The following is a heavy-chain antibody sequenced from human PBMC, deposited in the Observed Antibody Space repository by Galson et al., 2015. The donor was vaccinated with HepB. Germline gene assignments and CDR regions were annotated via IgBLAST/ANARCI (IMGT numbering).Heavy chain of an antibody. CDR1: GYTFTSYG. CDR2: ISAYNGNT. Sequence: SVKVSCKASGYTFTSYGISWVRQAPGQGLEWMGWISAYNGNTNYAQKLQGRVTMTTDTSTSTAYMELRSLRSDDTAVYYCARGSRWFSGYSYGYSSFDYWGQGTLVTVSS. D-gene: IGHD5-18*01. CDR3: ARGSRWFSGYSYGYSSFDY. V-gene: IGHV1-18*01. J-gene: IGHJ4*02.